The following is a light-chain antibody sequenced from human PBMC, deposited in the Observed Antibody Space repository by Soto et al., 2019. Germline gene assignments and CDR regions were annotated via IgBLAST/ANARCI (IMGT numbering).Light chain of an antibody. Sequence: EIVLTQSPVTLSLSPGESATLSCRASQSVSGDLGWYQHKPGQAPRLLIFDASNRATGIPPRFSGSGSGTDFTLTISSLEPEDFAVYYCQQRINWPITFGQGTRLEIK. CDR3: QQRINWPIT. J-gene: IGKJ5*01. CDR1: QSVSGD. V-gene: IGKV3-11*01. CDR2: DAS.